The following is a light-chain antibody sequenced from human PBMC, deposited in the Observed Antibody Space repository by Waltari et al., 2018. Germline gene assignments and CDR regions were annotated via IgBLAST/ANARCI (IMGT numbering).Light chain of an antibody. CDR3: GADHGSGSSFVYV. CDR1: SGYSNYK. J-gene: IGLJ1*01. CDR2: GGTGGVVG. Sequence: QPVLTQPPSASASLGASVTLTCTLSSGYSNYKVDGYQQRPGKGPRFVMRGGTGGVVGSTGDGIPDRFSVLGSGLNRYLTIKNIQEEDESDYHCGADHGSGSSFVYVFGTGTKVTVL. V-gene: IGLV9-49*03.